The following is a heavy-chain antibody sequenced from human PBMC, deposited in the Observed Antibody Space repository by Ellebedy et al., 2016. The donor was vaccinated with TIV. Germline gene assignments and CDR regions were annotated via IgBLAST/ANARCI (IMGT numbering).Heavy chain of an antibody. Sequence: GESLKISXAASGFTFSSYDMNWVRQAPGKGLEWVSYIGSGSDTIYYADSVKGRFTISRDNAKNLLFLHMSNLRMEDTAVYYCARDVRYCSTTSCYVEDDSWGQGTLVTVSS. CDR1: GFTFSSYD. V-gene: IGHV3-48*04. CDR3: ARDVRYCSTTSCYVEDDS. CDR2: IGSGSDTI. D-gene: IGHD2-2*01. J-gene: IGHJ4*02.